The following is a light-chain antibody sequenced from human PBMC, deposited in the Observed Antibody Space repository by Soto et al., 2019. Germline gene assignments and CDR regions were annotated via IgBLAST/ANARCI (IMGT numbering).Light chain of an antibody. CDR1: SSDVGGYDH. Sequence: QSALTQPPSASGSPGQSVTISCTGSSSDVGGYDHVSWYQQHPGKAPKLMIYEVNRRPSGVPDRFSGSKSGNTASLTVSGLQAEVEADYHCSSHTGNNIYWVFGGGTKLTVL. J-gene: IGLJ3*02. CDR2: EVN. CDR3: SSHTGNNIYWV. V-gene: IGLV2-8*01.